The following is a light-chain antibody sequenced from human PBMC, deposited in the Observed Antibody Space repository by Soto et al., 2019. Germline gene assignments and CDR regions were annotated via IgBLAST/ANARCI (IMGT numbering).Light chain of an antibody. CDR3: QQRSNWPIT. CDR1: QDIGTY. CDR2: DAS. Sequence: AIRMTQSPSSFSASTGDRVSITCRATQDIGTYLAWYQQIPGKAPKLLIYDASTLQTGVPSRFSGSGSGTDFTLTISYLQSEDFAVYYCQQRSNWPITFGQGTRLEIK. V-gene: IGKV1-8*01. J-gene: IGKJ5*01.